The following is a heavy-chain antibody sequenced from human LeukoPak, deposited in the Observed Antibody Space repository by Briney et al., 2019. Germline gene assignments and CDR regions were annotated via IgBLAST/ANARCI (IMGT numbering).Heavy chain of an antibody. V-gene: IGHV4-39*07. D-gene: IGHD4-23*01. J-gene: IGHJ4*02. CDR2: IYYSGST. CDR3: AREPAGGNSGYYFDY. Sequence: SETLSLTCTVSGGSISSSSYYWGWIRQPPGKGLEWIGSIYYSGSTYYNPSLKSRVTISVDTSKNQFSLKLSSVTAADTAVYYCAREPAGGNSGYYFDYWGQGTLVTVSS. CDR1: GGSISSSSYY.